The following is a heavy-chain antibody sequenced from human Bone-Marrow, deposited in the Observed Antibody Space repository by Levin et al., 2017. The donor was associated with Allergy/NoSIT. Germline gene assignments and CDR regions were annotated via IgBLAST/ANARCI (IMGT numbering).Heavy chain of an antibody. V-gene: IGHV3-23*01. D-gene: IGHD1-26*01. CDR1: GFTFINYA. J-gene: IGHJ5*01. CDR2: LSGSGSVT. Sequence: GGSLRLSCAASGFTFINYAMNWVRQAPGGGLQCVSGLSGSGSVTYYAESVRGRFTITRDNSKAILFLQMSNLRVDDTAVYYCTKSEYSGSYPKMLDSWGQGTLVTVSS. CDR3: TKSEYSGSYPKMLDS.